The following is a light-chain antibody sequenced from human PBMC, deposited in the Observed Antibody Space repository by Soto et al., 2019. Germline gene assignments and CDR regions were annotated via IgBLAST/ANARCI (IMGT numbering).Light chain of an antibody. CDR1: QSISNY. CDR2: AAS. CDR3: QQSFSPLWT. Sequence: DIQMTQSPSSLSESVGDRVTITCRAGQSISNYLNWYQQKPGKAPKLLIYAASSMQSGVPSRFSGSGSETDFTLTISSLQPDDSATYYCQQSFSPLWTFGQGTKVEV. V-gene: IGKV1-39*01. J-gene: IGKJ1*01.